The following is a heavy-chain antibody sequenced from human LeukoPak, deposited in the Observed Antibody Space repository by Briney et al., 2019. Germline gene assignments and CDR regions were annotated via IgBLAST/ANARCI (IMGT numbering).Heavy chain of an antibody. J-gene: IGHJ3*02. CDR1: GYTFTSYY. CDR2: ISAYNGNT. CDR3: ARDRVTMIVVVRSHAFDI. Sequence: ASVKVSCKASGYTFTSYYMHWVRQAPGQGLEWMGWISAYNGNTNYAQKLQGRVTMTTDTSTSTAYMELRSLRSDDTAVYYCARDRVTMIVVVRSHAFDIWGQGTMVTVSS. D-gene: IGHD3-22*01. V-gene: IGHV1-18*04.